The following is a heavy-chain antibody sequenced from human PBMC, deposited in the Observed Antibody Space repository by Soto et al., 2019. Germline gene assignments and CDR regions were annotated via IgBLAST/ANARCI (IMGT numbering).Heavy chain of an antibody. D-gene: IGHD3-10*02. V-gene: IGHV3-73*02. CDR1: GFTFSDST. CDR2: IRSEVSSYAT. Sequence: EVQLVESGGGLVQPGGSLKVSCAASGFTFSDSTIHWVRQASGKGLEWVDRIRSEVSSYATVCAESVKDRFTISRDDSKHTAYLQMNSLRIEDRAVYYCSRCSGSYCMDVWGQGTTVTVSS. CDR3: SRCSGSYCMDV. J-gene: IGHJ6*02.